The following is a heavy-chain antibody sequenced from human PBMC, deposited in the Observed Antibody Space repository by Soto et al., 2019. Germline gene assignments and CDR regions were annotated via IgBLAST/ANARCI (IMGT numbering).Heavy chain of an antibody. CDR2: ISTYSGNT. CDR3: AREEGSSGYGVDY. V-gene: IGHV1-18*01. CDR1: GYTFTSHG. J-gene: IGHJ4*02. D-gene: IGHD6-13*01. Sequence: QVQLVQSGTEVKKPGASVKVSCKASGYTFTSHGISWVRQAPGQGLEWMGWISTYSGNTNYAQKLHDRVXXTXHXXTITAYMEVRSLRSDDTDVYYCAREEGSSGYGVDYWGQGTLVTVSS.